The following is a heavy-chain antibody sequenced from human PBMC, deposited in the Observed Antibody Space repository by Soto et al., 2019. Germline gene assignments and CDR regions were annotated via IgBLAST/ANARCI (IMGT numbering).Heavy chain of an antibody. CDR2: IYWDDSK. J-gene: IGHJ4*02. D-gene: IGHD3-16*01. Sequence: QITLKESGPMLVKPTQTLTLTCTFSGFSLSTTGVGVGWIRQPPGKALEWLALIYWDDSKHYSPSLESRLTHPKEPPKNQVVPKMAKIDPVDTAKYSRVNKGGGDRILDYWGQGTLVTVSS. CDR3: VNKGGGDRILDY. V-gene: IGHV2-5*02. CDR1: GFSLSTTGVG.